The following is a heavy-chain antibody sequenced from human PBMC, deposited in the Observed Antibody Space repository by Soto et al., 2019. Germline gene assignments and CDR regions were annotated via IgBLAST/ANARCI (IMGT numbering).Heavy chain of an antibody. J-gene: IGHJ6*02. CDR3: ARDGYSSGWYKGIELDYYYYGMDV. Sequence: GGSLRLSCAASGFTFSSYAMHWVRQAPGKGLEWVAVISHDGSNKYYADSVKGRFTISRDNSKNTLYLQMNSLRAEDTAVYYCARDGYSSGWYKGIELDYYYYGMDVWGQGTTVTVSS. CDR1: GFTFSSYA. D-gene: IGHD6-19*01. CDR2: ISHDGSNK. V-gene: IGHV3-30-3*01.